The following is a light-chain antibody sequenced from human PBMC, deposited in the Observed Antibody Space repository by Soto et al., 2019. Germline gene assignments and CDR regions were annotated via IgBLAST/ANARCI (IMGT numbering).Light chain of an antibody. CDR2: AVS. J-gene: IGLJ2*01. V-gene: IGLV2-14*01. CDR3: SSYTTYSTLV. CDR1: TNDVGTYNF. Sequence: QSVLTQPASVSGSPGQSITISCSGTTNDVGTYNFVSWYQQHPGKVPKLMIFAVSSRPSGVSDRFSGSKSGSTASLTISGLQAEDEAYYYCSSYTTYSTLVFGGGTKLTVL.